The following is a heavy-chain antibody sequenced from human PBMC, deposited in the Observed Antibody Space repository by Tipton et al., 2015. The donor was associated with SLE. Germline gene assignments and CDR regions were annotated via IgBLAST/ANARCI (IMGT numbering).Heavy chain of an antibody. D-gene: IGHD1-26*01. CDR2: VYHSGNT. CDR3: ARYGTYDGSRYFQH. Sequence: TLSLTCTVSGGSISSSSYYWGWIRQPPGKGLEWTGSVYHSGNTDYNPSLQSRVTISVDTSKNQFSLKLSSVTAADTAVYYCARYGTYDGSRYFQHWGQGTLVTVSS. CDR1: GGSISSSSYY. J-gene: IGHJ1*01. V-gene: IGHV4-39*07.